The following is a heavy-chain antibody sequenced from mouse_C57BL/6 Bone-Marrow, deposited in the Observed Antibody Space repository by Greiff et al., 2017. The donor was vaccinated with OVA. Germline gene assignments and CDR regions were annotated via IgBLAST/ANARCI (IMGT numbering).Heavy chain of an antibody. J-gene: IGHJ4*01. CDR3: VRDGFPYAMDY. V-gene: IGHV10-1*01. Sequence: EVQLVESGGGLVQPKGSLKLSCAASGFSFNTYAMNWVRQAPGKGLEWVARIRSKSNNYATYYADSVKDRFTISRDDSESMLYLQMNNLKTEDTAMYYCVRDGFPYAMDYWGQGTSVTVSS. CDR2: IRSKSNNYAT. D-gene: IGHD2-3*01. CDR1: GFSFNTYA.